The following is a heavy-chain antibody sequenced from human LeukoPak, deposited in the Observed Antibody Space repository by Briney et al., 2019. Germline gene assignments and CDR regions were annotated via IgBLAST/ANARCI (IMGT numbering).Heavy chain of an antibody. CDR2: ISGSGGST. CDR3: AKAPPSLSSPDN. V-gene: IGHV3-23*01. J-gene: IGHJ4*02. Sequence: HPGGSLRLSCVASGFTFSSYVLSWVRQAQGKGLEWVSAISGSGGSTYYADSVKGRFTISRDNSKNTLFLQINSLRAEDTAVYYCAKAPPSLSSPDNWGQGTLVTVSS. CDR1: GFTFSSYV. D-gene: IGHD2/OR15-2a*01.